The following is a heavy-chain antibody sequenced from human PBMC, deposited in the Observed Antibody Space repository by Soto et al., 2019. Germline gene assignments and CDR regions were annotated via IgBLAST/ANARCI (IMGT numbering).Heavy chain of an antibody. CDR2: ISSSSSYI. CDR3: ATGTRKISGVVIDNYSCCGMDV. Sequence: GSLRLSCAASGFTFSSYSMNWVRQAPGKGLEWVSSISSSSSYIYYADSVKGRFTISRDNAKDSLYLQMNSLRFEDTAEYYCATGTRKISGVVIDNYSCCGMDVWGQGTTVTVSS. J-gene: IGHJ6*02. CDR1: GFTFSSYS. D-gene: IGHD3-3*01. V-gene: IGHV3-21*04.